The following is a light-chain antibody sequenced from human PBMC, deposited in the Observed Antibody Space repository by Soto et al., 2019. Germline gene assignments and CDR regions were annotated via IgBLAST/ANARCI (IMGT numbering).Light chain of an antibody. V-gene: IGLV2-23*02. CDR2: EVS. CDR1: SSDVGSYNL. CDR3: CSYAGSSTYV. J-gene: IGLJ1*01. Sequence: QSVLNQPASVSGSPGQSITISCTGTSSDVGSYNLVSWYQQHPGKAPKLMIYEVSKRPSGVSNRSSGSKSGNTASLTISGLQAEDEADYYCCSYAGSSTYVFGTG.